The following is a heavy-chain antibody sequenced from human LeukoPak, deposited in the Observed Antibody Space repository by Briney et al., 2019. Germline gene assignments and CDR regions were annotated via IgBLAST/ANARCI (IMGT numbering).Heavy chain of an antibody. V-gene: IGHV3-11*04. CDR1: GFTVSSNY. CDR2: ISSGGSTT. Sequence: PGGSLRLSCTASGFTVSSNYMTWVRQAPGKGLECVSYISSGGSTTYYADSVKGRFTISRDNAKNSLYLQMNSLRAEDTAVYYCARLPRPGHYYFAYWGQGTLVTVSS. J-gene: IGHJ4*02. CDR3: ARLPRPGHYYFAY.